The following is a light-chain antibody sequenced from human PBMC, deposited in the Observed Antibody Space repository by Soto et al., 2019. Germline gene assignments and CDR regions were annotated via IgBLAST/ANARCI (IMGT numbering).Light chain of an antibody. Sequence: EIVMTQSPATLSVSPGERATLSCRASQSVSSNLAWYQQKPGQAPRLLIYGASTRATGIPARFSGSGSGTEFTLTISSLQSEDFAVYYCQQYGSSPPYTFGLGTKLDIK. CDR3: QQYGSSPPYT. CDR1: QSVSSN. V-gene: IGKV3-15*01. CDR2: GAS. J-gene: IGKJ2*01.